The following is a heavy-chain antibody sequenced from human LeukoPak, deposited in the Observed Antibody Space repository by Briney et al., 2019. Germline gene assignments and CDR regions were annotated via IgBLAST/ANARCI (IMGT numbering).Heavy chain of an antibody. CDR3: ARAGDILTGYYSPFDY. CDR2: INPNSGGT. D-gene: IGHD3-9*01. J-gene: IGHJ4*02. V-gene: IGHV1-2*02. Sequence: ASVKVSCKASGYTFTGYYMHWVRQAPGQGLEWMGWINPNSGGTNYAQEFQGRATMTRDTSISTAYMELSRLRSDDTAVYYCARAGDILTGYYSPFDYWGQGTLVTVSS. CDR1: GYTFTGYY.